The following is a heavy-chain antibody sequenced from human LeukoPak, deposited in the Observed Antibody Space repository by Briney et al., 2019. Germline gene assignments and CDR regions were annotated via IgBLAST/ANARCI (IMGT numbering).Heavy chain of an antibody. CDR1: GGTFSSYA. CDR2: IIPIFGTA. CDR3: ARVLDSNYRYYYYMDV. D-gene: IGHD4-11*01. J-gene: IGHJ6*03. Sequence: GASVKVSCKASGGTFSSYAISWVRQAPGQGLEWMGGIIPIFGTANYAQKFQGRVTITADKSTSTAYMELSSLRSEDTAVYYCARVLDSNYRYYYYMDVWGKGTTVTVSS. V-gene: IGHV1-69*06.